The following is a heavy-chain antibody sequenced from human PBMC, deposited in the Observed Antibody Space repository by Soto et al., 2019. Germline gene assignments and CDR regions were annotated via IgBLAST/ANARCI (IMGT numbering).Heavy chain of an antibody. Sequence: SETLSLTCTVSGGSISSGDYYWSWIRQPPGKGLEWIGYIYYSGSTYYNPSLKSRVTISVDTSKNQFSLKLSSVTAADTAVYYCARVRKDTAMVTVLFLDYWGQGTLVTVSS. V-gene: IGHV4-30-4*01. CDR2: IYYSGST. CDR1: GGSISSGDYY. CDR3: ARVRKDTAMVTVLFLDY. D-gene: IGHD5-18*01. J-gene: IGHJ4*02.